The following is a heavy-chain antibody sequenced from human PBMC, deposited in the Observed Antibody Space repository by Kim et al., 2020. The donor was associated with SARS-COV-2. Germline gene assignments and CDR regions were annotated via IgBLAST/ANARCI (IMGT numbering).Heavy chain of an antibody. Sequence: GGSLRLSCAASGFTFSSYGMHWVRQAPGKGLEWVAVISYDGSNKYYADSVKGRFTISRDNSKNTLYLQMNSLRAEDTAVYYCAKDSYDFWSGYSYYFDYWGQGTLVTVSS. CDR1: GFTFSSYG. CDR2: ISYDGSNK. D-gene: IGHD3-3*01. V-gene: IGHV3-30*18. CDR3: AKDSYDFWSGYSYYFDY. J-gene: IGHJ4*02.